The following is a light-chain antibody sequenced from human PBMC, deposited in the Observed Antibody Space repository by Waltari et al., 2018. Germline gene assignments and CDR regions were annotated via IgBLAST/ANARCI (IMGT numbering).Light chain of an antibody. CDR2: DAS. J-gene: IGKJ4*01. CDR3: QQRSIWPLT. V-gene: IGKV3-11*01. Sequence: DIVLTLSPATMCLSRGERATLSCRARLGVSSSLAWYQQRPGQAPRLLIYDASNRATGIPARFSGSGSGTDFTLTISSLETEDFAVYYCQQRSIWPLTFGGGTKVEIK. CDR1: LGVSSS.